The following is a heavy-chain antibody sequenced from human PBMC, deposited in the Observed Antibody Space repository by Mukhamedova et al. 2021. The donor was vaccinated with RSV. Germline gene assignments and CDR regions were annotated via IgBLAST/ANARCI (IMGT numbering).Heavy chain of an antibody. J-gene: IGHJ4*02. V-gene: IGHV4-38-2*02. CDR2: IYHSGST. D-gene: IGHD1-26*01. CDR3: ARVPTTVGATDY. Sequence: GYYWGWIRQPPGKGLEWIGSIYHSGSTYYNPSLKSRVTISVDTSKNQFSLKLSSVTAADTAVYYCARVPTTVGATDYWGQGNLV. CDR1: GYY.